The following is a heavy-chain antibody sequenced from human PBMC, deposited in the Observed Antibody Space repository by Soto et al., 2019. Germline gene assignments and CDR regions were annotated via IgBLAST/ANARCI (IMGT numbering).Heavy chain of an antibody. D-gene: IGHD2-2*01. CDR1: GFTFSSYG. V-gene: IGHV3-21*01. CDR3: ARSLIGYCSTTSCPFDY. CDR2: ISSTSTYI. J-gene: IGHJ4*02. Sequence: GSLRLSCAASGFTFSSYGMNWVRQAPGKGLEWVSSISSTSTYIYYADSVKGRFAISRDNAKNSLYLQMNSLRADDTAVYFCARSLIGYCSTTSCPFDYWGQGALVTVSS.